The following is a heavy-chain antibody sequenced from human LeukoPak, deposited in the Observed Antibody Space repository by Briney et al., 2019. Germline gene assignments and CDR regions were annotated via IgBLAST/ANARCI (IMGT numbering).Heavy chain of an antibody. J-gene: IGHJ3*02. CDR3: ARRSRGSWYLRGDAFDI. CDR1: GGSISSGGYY. D-gene: IGHD6-13*01. V-gene: IGHV4-31*03. CDR2: IYYSGST. Sequence: SETLSLTCTVSGGSISSGGYYWSWIRQHPGKGLEWIGYIYYSGSTYYNPSLKSRVTISVDTSKNQFSLKLSSVTAADTAVYYCARRSRGSWYLRGDAFDIWGQGTMVTVSS.